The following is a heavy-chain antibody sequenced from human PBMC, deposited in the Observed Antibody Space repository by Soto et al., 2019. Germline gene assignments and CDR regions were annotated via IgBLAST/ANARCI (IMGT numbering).Heavy chain of an antibody. CDR1: GYTFTSYY. D-gene: IGHD5-12*01. Sequence: ASVKVSCKASGYTFTSYYMHWVRQAPGQGLEWMGIINPSGGSTSYAQKFQGRVTMTRDTSTSTVYMELSSLRSEDTAVYYCARDQGWLRPYYYGMDVWGQGTTVTVSS. CDR2: INPSGGST. J-gene: IGHJ6*02. CDR3: ARDQGWLRPYYYGMDV. V-gene: IGHV1-46*01.